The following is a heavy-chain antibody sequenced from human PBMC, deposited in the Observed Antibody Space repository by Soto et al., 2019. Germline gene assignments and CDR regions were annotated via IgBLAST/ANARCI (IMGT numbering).Heavy chain of an antibody. J-gene: IGHJ4*02. CDR3: ARRRTYYYDSSGYYHLDY. D-gene: IGHD3-22*01. CDR1: GFTFNNYD. Sequence: GGSLRLSCAASGFTFNNYDMLWVRQAPGKGLEWVAVISYDGSNKYYADSVKGRFTISRDNSKNTLYLQMNSLRAEDTAVYYCARRRTYYYDSSGYYHLDYWGQGTLVTVPQ. CDR2: ISYDGSNK. V-gene: IGHV3-30-3*01.